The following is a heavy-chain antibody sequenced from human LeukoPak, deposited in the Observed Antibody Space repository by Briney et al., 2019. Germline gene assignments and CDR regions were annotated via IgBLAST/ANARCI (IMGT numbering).Heavy chain of an antibody. CDR1: GYSISSGYY. CDR3: ARSGAVTVPFDY. D-gene: IGHD2-15*01. V-gene: IGHV4-38-2*01. J-gene: IGHJ4*02. CDR2: IYHSGST. Sequence: SETLSLTCAVSGYSISSGYYWGWIRQPPGKGLEGIGSIYHSGSTYYNPSLKSRVTISVDTSKNQFSLKLSSVTAADTAVYYCARSGAVTVPFDYWGQGTLVTVSS.